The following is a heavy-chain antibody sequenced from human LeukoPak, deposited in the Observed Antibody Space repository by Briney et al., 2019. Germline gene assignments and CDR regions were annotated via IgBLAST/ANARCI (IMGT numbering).Heavy chain of an antibody. CDR3: ARTRGNAFDI. J-gene: IGHJ3*02. V-gene: IGHV3-74*01. CDR1: GFTFSNYW. D-gene: IGHD3-16*01. Sequence: GGSLRLSCVASGFTFSNYWMHWVRQAPGKGPVWVSRINTDGDSTVYADSVKGRFTISKDNAKNTLYLQMNSLRLEDTATYYCARTRGNAFDIWGQGTMVTVSS. CDR2: INTDGDST.